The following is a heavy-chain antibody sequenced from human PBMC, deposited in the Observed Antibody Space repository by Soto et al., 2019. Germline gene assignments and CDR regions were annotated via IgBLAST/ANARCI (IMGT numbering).Heavy chain of an antibody. CDR3: ARRRCTTTTCFDP. CDR1: GGSVNSGNYY. V-gene: IGHV4-31*03. Sequence: LSLTCSVSGGSVNSGNYYWSWIRQHPGKGLEWIGYISYSGSAHYNPSLRSRVFISVDTSRNQFSLKLSSVTAADTAVYYCARRRCTTTTCFDPWGQGTLVTVSS. CDR2: ISYSGSA. D-gene: IGHD2-2*01. J-gene: IGHJ5*02.